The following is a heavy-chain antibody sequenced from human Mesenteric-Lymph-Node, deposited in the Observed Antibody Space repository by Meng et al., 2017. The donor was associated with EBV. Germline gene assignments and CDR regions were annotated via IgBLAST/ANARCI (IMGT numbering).Heavy chain of an antibody. J-gene: IGHJ4*02. Sequence: RLGCGIFKSCETLPFTCAVYGGAFSSYYLTWIRHAPVKVLEWMGEVYHTGGTNYSPSLPSRVTMSVDVSKNQFALKLSSLTAADTSVYYCARGRGFPVRYFDLWGQGTLVTVSS. V-gene: IGHV4-34*01. CDR3: ARGRGFPVRYFDL. CDR2: VYHTGGT. D-gene: IGHD5-12*01. CDR1: GGAFSSYY.